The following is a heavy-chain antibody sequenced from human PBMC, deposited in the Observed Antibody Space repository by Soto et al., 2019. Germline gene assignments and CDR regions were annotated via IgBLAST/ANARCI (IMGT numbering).Heavy chain of an antibody. D-gene: IGHD5-12*01. J-gene: IGHJ4*02. V-gene: IGHV3-13*01. CDR2: IGTAGDT. CDR1: GFTFSSYD. CDR3: AKARYSAYDYFDS. Sequence: GGSLRLSCAASGFTFSSYDMHWVRQATGKGLEWVSAIGTAGDTYYPGSVKGRFTISRDNSKNTLFLQMNSLRAEDTAVYYCAKARYSAYDYFDSWGQGTRVIVSS.